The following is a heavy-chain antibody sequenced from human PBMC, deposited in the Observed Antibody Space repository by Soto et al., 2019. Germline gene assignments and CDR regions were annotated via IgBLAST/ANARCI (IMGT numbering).Heavy chain of an antibody. CDR2: ISINGGST. J-gene: IGHJ4*02. Sequence: GGSLRLSCSASGFTFSSYSMHWVRQAPGKGLEYVSSISINGGSTHYADSVKGRFTISRDNSRNTQYLQMSSLRADDTAVYYCVKGEFYYDSSAYYPFDSWGQGTLVTVSS. CDR3: VKGEFYYDSSAYYPFDS. CDR1: GFTFSSYS. D-gene: IGHD3-22*01. V-gene: IGHV3-64D*06.